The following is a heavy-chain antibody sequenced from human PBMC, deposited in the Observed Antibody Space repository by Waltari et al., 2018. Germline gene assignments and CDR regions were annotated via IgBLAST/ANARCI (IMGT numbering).Heavy chain of an antibody. CDR2: ISGSVGIT. J-gene: IGHJ4*02. V-gene: IGHV3-23*04. CDR1: GFTFSSYA. Sequence: EVQLVESGGGLVQPGGSLRLSCAASGFTFSSYAMSWVRQAPGKGLEWVSAISGSVGITYYADSVKGRFTISRDNSKNTLYLQMNSLRAEDTAVYYCAKGMGEQWLVPLYWGQGTLVTVSS. CDR3: AKGMGEQWLVPLY. D-gene: IGHD6-19*01.